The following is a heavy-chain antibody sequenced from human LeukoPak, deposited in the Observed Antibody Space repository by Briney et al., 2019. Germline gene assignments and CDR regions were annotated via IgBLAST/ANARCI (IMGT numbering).Heavy chain of an antibody. CDR3: AKDPKARYSSGWYYFDY. CDR1: GFTFSSYA. Sequence: PGGSLRLSCAASGFTFSSYAMSWVRQAPGKGLEWVSAISGSGGSTYYADSVKGRFTISRDNSKNTLYLQMNSLRAEDTAVYYCAKDPKARYSSGWYYFDYWGQGTLVTVSS. V-gene: IGHV3-23*01. CDR2: ISGSGGST. D-gene: IGHD6-19*01. J-gene: IGHJ4*02.